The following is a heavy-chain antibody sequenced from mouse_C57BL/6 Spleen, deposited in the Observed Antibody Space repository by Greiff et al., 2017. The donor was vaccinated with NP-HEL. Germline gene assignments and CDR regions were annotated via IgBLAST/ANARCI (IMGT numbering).Heavy chain of an antibody. Sequence: EVQVVESGGGLVQPGGSLKLSCAASGFTFSDYGMAWVRQAPRKGPEWVAFISNLAYSIYYADTVTGRFTISRENAKNTLYLEMSSLRSEDTAMYYCARHSPYDYDGGFAYWGQGTLVTVSA. J-gene: IGHJ3*01. CDR1: GFTFSDYG. V-gene: IGHV5-15*01. CDR2: ISNLAYSI. D-gene: IGHD2-4*01. CDR3: ARHSPYDYDGGFAY.